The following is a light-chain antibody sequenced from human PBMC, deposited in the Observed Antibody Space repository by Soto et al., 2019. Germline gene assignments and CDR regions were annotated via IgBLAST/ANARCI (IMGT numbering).Light chain of an antibody. V-gene: IGLV4-69*01. CDR2: LNSDGRH. CDR1: SRHSSYA. J-gene: IGLJ2*01. CDR3: QTWVTGILV. Sequence: QAVVTQSPSASASLGASVKLTCTLSSRHSSYAIAWHQQQPEKGPRYLMKLNSDGRHTKGDGIPDRFSGSSSGTERYLTISSLQSEDEADYYCQTWVTGILVFGGGTKLTVL.